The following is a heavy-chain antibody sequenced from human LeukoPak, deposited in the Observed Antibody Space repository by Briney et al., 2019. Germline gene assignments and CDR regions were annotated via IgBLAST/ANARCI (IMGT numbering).Heavy chain of an antibody. D-gene: IGHD3-16*01. J-gene: IGHJ6*03. CDR3: ARAGELRYMDV. CDR2: IKGTGLTT. Sequence: GGSLRLSCSASGFIFSEYYMTWIRQAPGKGLEWVSTIKGTGLTTYYADSVKGRFTISRDNAKNTVFLQVGSLRADDTAMYYCARAGELRYMDVWGKGTAVTVSS. V-gene: IGHV3-11*01. CDR1: GFIFSEYY.